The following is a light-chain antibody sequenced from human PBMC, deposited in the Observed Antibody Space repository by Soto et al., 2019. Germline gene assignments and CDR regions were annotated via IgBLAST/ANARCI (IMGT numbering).Light chain of an antibody. CDR3: CSYAGTVAYV. V-gene: IGLV2-23*02. CDR1: GSDVGAYNL. Sequence: QSVLTQPASVSGSPGQSITISCAGTGSDVGAYNLVSWYQQHPCKATKPIICEVNTRPSGISNRFSGSKSGDTASLTISGLQAEDEADYFCCSYAGTVAYVFGTGTKVTVL. CDR2: EVN. J-gene: IGLJ1*01.